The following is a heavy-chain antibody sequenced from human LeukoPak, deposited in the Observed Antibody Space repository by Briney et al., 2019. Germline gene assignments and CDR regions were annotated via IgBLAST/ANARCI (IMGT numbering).Heavy chain of an antibody. CDR2: IYTSGST. V-gene: IGHV4-4*07. Sequence: PSETLSLTCTVSGGSISSYYWSWIRQPAGKGQEWNGRIYTSGSTNYNPSLKSRVTMSVDTSKNQFSLKLSSVTAADTAVYYCARSYYYDSSGYFYYGMDVWGQGTTVTVSS. J-gene: IGHJ6*02. D-gene: IGHD3-22*01. CDR1: GGSISSYY. CDR3: ARSYYYDSSGYFYYGMDV.